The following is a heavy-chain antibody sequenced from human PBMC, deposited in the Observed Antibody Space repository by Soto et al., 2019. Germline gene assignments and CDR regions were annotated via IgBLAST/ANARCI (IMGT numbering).Heavy chain of an antibody. Sequence: QVQLVQSGSEVTKPGSSVRVSCKASGGSFSNSAISWLRQAPGQGLEWMGGIIPIFGPAIYARKFQGRFTISADESTGTAYMELNNVRSDDTAVYYCGRGSSLTKVEYWGQGTLVTVSS. CDR2: IIPIFGPA. D-gene: IGHD6-6*01. CDR3: GRGSSLTKVEY. CDR1: GGSFSNSA. J-gene: IGHJ4*02. V-gene: IGHV1-69*01.